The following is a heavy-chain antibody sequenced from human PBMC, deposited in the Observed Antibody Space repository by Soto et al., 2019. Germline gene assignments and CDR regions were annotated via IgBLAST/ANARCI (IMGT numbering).Heavy chain of an antibody. CDR2: ISGRGGST. J-gene: IGHJ4*02. D-gene: IGHD1-7*01. Sequence: EVQLLESGGGLVQPGGSLRLSCAASGFTFSSYAMSWVRQAPGKGLEWVSGISGRGGSTYYADSVKGRFTISRDNSKNTLYLQMNRLRAEDTAVYYCAKDPWGLELHVFYYWGQVTLVTLSS. CDR1: GFTFSSYA. V-gene: IGHV3-23*01. CDR3: AKDPWGLELHVFYY.